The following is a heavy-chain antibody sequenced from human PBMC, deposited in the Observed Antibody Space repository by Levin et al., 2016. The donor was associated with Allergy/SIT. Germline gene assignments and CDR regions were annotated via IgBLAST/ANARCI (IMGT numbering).Heavy chain of an antibody. D-gene: IGHD1-26*01. Sequence: ASVKVSCKASGYTFTSYYMHWVRQAPGQGLEWMGIINPSGGSTSYAQKFQGRVTMTRDTSTSTVYMELSSLRSEDTAVYYCARATEWEPSPSYYFDYWGQGTLVTVSS. CDR2: INPSGGST. CDR1: GYTFTSYY. V-gene: IGHV1-46*01. J-gene: IGHJ4*02. CDR3: ARATEWEPSPSYYFDY.